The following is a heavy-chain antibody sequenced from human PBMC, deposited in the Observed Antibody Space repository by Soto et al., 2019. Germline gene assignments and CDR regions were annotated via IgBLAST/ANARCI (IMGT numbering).Heavy chain of an antibody. CDR2: IDYNGVT. CDR3: GKVLVGATGHTDSDP. J-gene: IGHJ5*02. Sequence: RSLTCTVSGGSIYRSGYYWGWIRQPPGRGLEWIGNIDYNGVTYSNPSLKSRVTISRDTSKNQFSLKLTSVTAADTALYYCGKVLVGATGHTDSDPWGPGTLVTVSS. D-gene: IGHD2-15*01. CDR1: GGSIYRSGYY. V-gene: IGHV4-39*01.